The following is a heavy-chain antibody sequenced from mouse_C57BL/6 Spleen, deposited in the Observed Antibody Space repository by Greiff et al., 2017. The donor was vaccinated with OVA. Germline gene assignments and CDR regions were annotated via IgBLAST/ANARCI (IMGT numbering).Heavy chain of an antibody. V-gene: IGHV1-52*01. CDR1: GYTFTSYW. CDR2: IDPSDSET. Sequence: QVQLQQPGAELVRPGSSVKLSCKASGYTFTSYWMHWVKQRPIQGLEWIGNIDPSDSETHYNQKFKDKAKLTVDKSSSTAYMQLSSLTSEDSAVYYCARSGSGTRAWFAYWGQGTLVTVSA. J-gene: IGHJ3*01. D-gene: IGHD4-1*01. CDR3: ARSGSGTRAWFAY.